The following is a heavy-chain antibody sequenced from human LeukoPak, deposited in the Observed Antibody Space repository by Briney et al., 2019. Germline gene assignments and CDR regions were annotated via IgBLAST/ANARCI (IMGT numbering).Heavy chain of an antibody. V-gene: IGHV3-74*01. CDR2: VNRDGSST. Sequence: GGSLRLSCAASGFTFSYYWMNWVRQAPGKGLVLISRVNRDGSSTSYADSVKGRFTISRDNAKNTLSLQMNSLRAEDTAVYYCARDRSISAAGDTYWGQGTLVTVSS. CDR1: GFTFSYYW. J-gene: IGHJ4*02. D-gene: IGHD6-13*01. CDR3: ARDRSISAAGDTY.